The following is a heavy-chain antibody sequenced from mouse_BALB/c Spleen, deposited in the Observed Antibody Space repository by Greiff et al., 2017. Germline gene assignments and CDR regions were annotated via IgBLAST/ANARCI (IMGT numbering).Heavy chain of an antibody. CDR3: ARHSYYGSSYWYFDV. J-gene: IGHJ1*01. CDR1: GFTFSSYY. CDR2: INSNGGST. V-gene: IGHV5-6-2*01. Sequence: EVMLVESGGGLVKLGGSLKLSCAASGFTFSSYYMSWVRQTPEKRLELVAAINSNGGSTYYPDTVKGRFTISRDNAKNTLYLQMSSLKSEDTALYYCARHSYYGSSYWYFDVWGAGTTVTVSS. D-gene: IGHD1-1*01.